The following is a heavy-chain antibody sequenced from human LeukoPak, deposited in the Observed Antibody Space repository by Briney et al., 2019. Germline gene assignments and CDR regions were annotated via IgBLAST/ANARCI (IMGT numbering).Heavy chain of an antibody. CDR3: ARDPSNSGYDYLYYFDY. V-gene: IGHV1-2*02. J-gene: IGHJ4*02. CDR2: INPDNGGT. CDR1: GYTFTGFY. D-gene: IGHD5-12*01. Sequence: GSVKVSCKASGYTFTGFYMHWVRQAPGQGLEWMGWINPDNGGTNYAQKFQGRVTMTRDMSISKAYMELSRLRSDDTAVCYCARDPSNSGYDYLYYFDYWGQGTLVTVSS.